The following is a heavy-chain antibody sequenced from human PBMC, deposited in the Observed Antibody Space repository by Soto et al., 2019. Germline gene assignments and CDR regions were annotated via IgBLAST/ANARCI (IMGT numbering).Heavy chain of an antibody. J-gene: IGHJ4*02. Sequence: NPSETLSLTCAVSGYSISSGYYWGWIRQPPGKGLEWIGSIYHSGSTYYNPSLKSRVTISVDTSKNQFSLKLSSVTAADTAVYYCARDRENTVTTLDYFDYWGQGTLVTVSS. D-gene: IGHD4-17*01. CDR2: IYHSGST. CDR1: GYSISSGYY. CDR3: ARDRENTVTTLDYFDY. V-gene: IGHV4-38-2*02.